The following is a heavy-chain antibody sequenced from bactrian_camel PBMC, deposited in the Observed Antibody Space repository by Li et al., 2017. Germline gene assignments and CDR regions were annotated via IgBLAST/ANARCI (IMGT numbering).Heavy chain of an antibody. V-gene: IGHV3S26*01. CDR3: AARDRVYGGRCVASANFYHA. CDR1: YTGDPHC. CDR2: TDSDGHQ. Sequence: VQLVESGGGSVQAGGSLRLSCAASYTGDPHCLAWFRQAPGKEREGVASTDSDGHQRYGDSALGRFTASRDSTTNTLYLQMTNLQPEDTAMYYCAARDRVYGGRCVASANFYHAWGQGTQVTVS. D-gene: IGHD6*01. J-gene: IGHJ4*01.